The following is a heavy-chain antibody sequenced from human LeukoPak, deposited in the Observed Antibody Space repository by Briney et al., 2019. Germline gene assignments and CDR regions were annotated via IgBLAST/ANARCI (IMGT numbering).Heavy chain of an antibody. D-gene: IGHD2-21*02. J-gene: IGHJ3*02. V-gene: IGHV5-51*01. CDR1: GYSFTSYW. Sequence: GESLKISCKGSGYSFTSYWIGWVRQMPGKGLEWMGIIYPGDSDTRYSPSFQGQVTISADKSISTAYLQWSSLKASDTAMYYCARCGGDCQKYDAFDIWGQGTMGTVSS. CDR3: ARCGGDCQKYDAFDI. CDR2: IYPGDSDT.